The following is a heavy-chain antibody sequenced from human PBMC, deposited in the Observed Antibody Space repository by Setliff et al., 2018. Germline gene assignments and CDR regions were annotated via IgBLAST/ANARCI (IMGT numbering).Heavy chain of an antibody. D-gene: IGHD2-15*01. J-gene: IGHJ6*03. CDR1: GNTLTHLS. CDR2: FDPEEGER. Sequence: ASVKVSCKVSGNTLTHLSIHWVRQAPGEGLEWIGGFDPEEGERIYAPRLQGRVTMTEDTSSDTAYMELSSLRPEDTAVYYCARVRDCSGGICHRGFHHYMDVWGKGTTVTVSS. CDR3: ARVRDCSGGICHRGFHHYMDV. V-gene: IGHV1-24*01.